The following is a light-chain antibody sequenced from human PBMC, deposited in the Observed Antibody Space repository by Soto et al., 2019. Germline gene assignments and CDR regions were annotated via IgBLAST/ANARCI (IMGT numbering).Light chain of an antibody. CDR2: LGA. Sequence: DIVMTQSPLSLPVTPGEPASISCRSSQSLLHSNGYNYLDWYLQKPGQSPQLLTYLGANRASGVPYRFSGSGSGTDFTLKISRVEADDVGVYYCKQALQTPRFGPGTKVDIK. CDR3: KQALQTPR. J-gene: IGKJ3*01. V-gene: IGKV2-28*01. CDR1: QSLLHSNGYNY.